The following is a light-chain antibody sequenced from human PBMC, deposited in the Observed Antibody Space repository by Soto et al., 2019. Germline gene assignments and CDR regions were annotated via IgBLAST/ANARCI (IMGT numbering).Light chain of an antibody. Sequence: ERIMTQSPATLSVSPGESATLSCRASQRVSSNLAWYQQKPGQAPRLLIYGVSTRATGIPARFSGSGSETKFTLPISSLQSADFAVYYCQQYNNWPPLTFGGGTKVEIK. CDR3: QQYNNWPPLT. CDR1: QRVSSN. CDR2: GVS. J-gene: IGKJ4*01. V-gene: IGKV3-15*01.